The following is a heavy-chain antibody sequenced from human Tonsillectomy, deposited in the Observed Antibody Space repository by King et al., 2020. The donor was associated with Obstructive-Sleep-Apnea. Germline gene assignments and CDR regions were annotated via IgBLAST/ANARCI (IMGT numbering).Heavy chain of an antibody. J-gene: IGHJ5*02. CDR3: ARGFYYYDSSVPNWFDP. V-gene: IGHV1-18*04. CDR1: GYTFTSYG. D-gene: IGHD3-22*01. Sequence: VQLVQSGAEVKKPGASVKVSCKASGYTFTSYGISWVRQAPGQGLEWMGWISAYNGNTNYAQKLQGRVTMTTDTSTCTAYMELRSLRSDDTAVYYCARGFYYYDSSVPNWFDPWGQGTLVTVSS. CDR2: ISAYNGNT.